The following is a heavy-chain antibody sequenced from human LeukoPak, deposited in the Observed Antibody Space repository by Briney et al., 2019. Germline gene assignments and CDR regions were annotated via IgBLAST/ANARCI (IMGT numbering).Heavy chain of an antibody. CDR2: ISSSGSTI. D-gene: IGHD6-13*01. Sequence: GGSLRLSCAASGFTFSDYYMSWIRQAPGKGLEWVSYISSSGSTIYYADSVKGRFTISRDNAKNSLYLQMNSLRAEDTAVYYCARRCSSSCRAFDIWGQGTMVTVSS. CDR3: ARRCSSSCRAFDI. V-gene: IGHV3-11*01. J-gene: IGHJ3*02. CDR1: GFTFSDYY.